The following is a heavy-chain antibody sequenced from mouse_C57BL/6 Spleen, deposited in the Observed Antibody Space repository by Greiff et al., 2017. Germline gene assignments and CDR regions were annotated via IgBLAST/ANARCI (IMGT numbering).Heavy chain of an antibody. CDR3: TRPTAYAMDY. Sequence: LVESGAELVRPGASVKLSCTASGFNIKDDYMHWVKQRPEQGLEWIGWIDPENGDTEYASKFQGKATITADTSSNTAYLQLSSLTSEDTAVYYCTRPTAYAMDYWGQGTSVTVSS. J-gene: IGHJ4*01. CDR2: IDPENGDT. V-gene: IGHV14-4*01. D-gene: IGHD2-10*01. CDR1: GFNIKDDY.